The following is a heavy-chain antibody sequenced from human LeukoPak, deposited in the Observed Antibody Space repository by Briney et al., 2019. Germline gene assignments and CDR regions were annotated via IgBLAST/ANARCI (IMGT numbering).Heavy chain of an antibody. V-gene: IGHV3-9*02. CDR2: ISWNSGSI. Sequence: GRSLRLSCAASGFTSGDHAIHWVRQAPGKGLEWVSGISWNSGSIGYADSVKGRFTISRDNAKNSLYLQMNSLRTEDTALYYCAKELRYDILTGSFDYWGQGTLVTVSS. J-gene: IGHJ4*02. D-gene: IGHD3-9*01. CDR3: AKELRYDILTGSFDY. CDR1: GFTSGDHA.